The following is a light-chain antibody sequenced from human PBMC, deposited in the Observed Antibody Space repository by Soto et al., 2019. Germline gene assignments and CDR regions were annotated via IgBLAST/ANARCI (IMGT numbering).Light chain of an antibody. CDR1: GSDVGGSNY. Sequence: QSALTQPASVSGSPGQSITISCTGAGSDVGGSNYVSWYQQHPGKAPKLMIYDVSNRPSGVSNRFSGSKSGNTASLTISGLQAEDEADYYCGSYSSSSTLYVFGTGTKVTVL. CDR3: GSYSSSSTLYV. CDR2: DVS. J-gene: IGLJ1*01. V-gene: IGLV2-14*03.